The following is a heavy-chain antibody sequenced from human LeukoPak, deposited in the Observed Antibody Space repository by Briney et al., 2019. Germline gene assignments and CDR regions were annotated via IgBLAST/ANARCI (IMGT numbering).Heavy chain of an antibody. CDR2: ISSSSSYI. V-gene: IGHV3-21*01. CDR1: GFTFSSYS. D-gene: IGHD6-13*01. Sequence: GGSLRLSCAASGFTFSSYSMNWVRQAPGKGLEWVSSISSSSSYIYYADSVKGRFTISRDNAKNSLYLQMNSLRAEDTAVYYCASHPNAAAGLYYYFYTTVWGKGTSVTVSS. CDR3: ASHPNAAAGLYYYFYTTV. J-gene: IGHJ6*03.